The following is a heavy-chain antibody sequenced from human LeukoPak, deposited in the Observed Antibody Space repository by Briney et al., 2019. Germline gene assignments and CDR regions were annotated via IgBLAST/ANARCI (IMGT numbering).Heavy chain of an antibody. CDR3: ASGIAAAFPFSFDY. CDR2: IYYSGST. V-gene: IGHV4-59*01. Sequence: SETLSLTCTVSGGSISTYYWTWIRQPPGKGLERIGNIYYSGSTNYNPSLKSRVTISVDTSKNQFSLKLSSVTAPDTAVYYCASGIAAAFPFSFDYWGQGTLVTVSS. D-gene: IGHD6-13*01. J-gene: IGHJ4*02. CDR1: GGSISTYY.